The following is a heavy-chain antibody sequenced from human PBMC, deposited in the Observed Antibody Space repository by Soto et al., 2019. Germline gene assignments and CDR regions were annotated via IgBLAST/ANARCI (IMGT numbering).Heavy chain of an antibody. D-gene: IGHD3-22*01. V-gene: IGHV1-2*04. J-gene: IGHJ5*02. CDR1: GYTFTGYY. CDR2: INPNSGGT. Sequence: ASVKVSCKASGYTFTGYYMHWVRQAPGQGLEWMGWINPNSGGTNYAQKFQGWVTMTRDTSISTAYMELSSLRSEDTAVYYCARDRYYDSSGYYYGPWFDPWGQGTLVTVSS. CDR3: ARDRYYDSSGYYYGPWFDP.